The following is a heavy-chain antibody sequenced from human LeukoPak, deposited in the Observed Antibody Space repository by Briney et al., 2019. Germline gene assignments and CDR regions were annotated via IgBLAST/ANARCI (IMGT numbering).Heavy chain of an antibody. CDR2: ISSDGTST. CDR3: ARDLNYYYYMDV. CDR1: GFTFNSYW. J-gene: IGHJ6*02. V-gene: IGHV3-74*01. Sequence: GGSLRLSCAASGFTFNSYWTYWVRQAPGKGLVWVSRISSDGTSTRYADSVKGRFTISRDNAKNTLYLQMNSLRAEDTAVYYCARDLNYYYYMDVWGQGTTVTVSS.